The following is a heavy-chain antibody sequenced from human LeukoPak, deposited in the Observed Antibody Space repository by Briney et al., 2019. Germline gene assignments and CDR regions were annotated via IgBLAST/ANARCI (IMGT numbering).Heavy chain of an antibody. Sequence: ASVKVSSKTSGYTFTSYPIHWVRQAPGQRLEWMGWINAGSGDTKYSQNFQGRVTMTEDTSTDTAYMELSSLRSEDTAVYYCATPLPQGLYYYYYGMDVWGQGTTVTVSS. CDR2: INAGSGDT. V-gene: IGHV1-3*01. CDR3: ATPLPQGLYYYYYGMDV. CDR1: GYTFTSYP. J-gene: IGHJ6*02.